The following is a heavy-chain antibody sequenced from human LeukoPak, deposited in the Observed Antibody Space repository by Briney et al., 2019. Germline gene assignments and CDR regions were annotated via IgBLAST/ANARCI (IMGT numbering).Heavy chain of an antibody. Sequence: ASVKVSCKASGYTFTGYYMHWVRQAPGQGLEWMGWINPNSGGTNYAQKFQGRVTMTRDTSISTAYMELSRLRSDDTAVYYCAREGYCSSTSCPSDVWGKGTTVTVSS. CDR3: AREGYCSSTSCPSDV. J-gene: IGHJ6*04. CDR2: INPNSGGT. CDR1: GYTFTGYY. D-gene: IGHD2-2*01. V-gene: IGHV1-2*02.